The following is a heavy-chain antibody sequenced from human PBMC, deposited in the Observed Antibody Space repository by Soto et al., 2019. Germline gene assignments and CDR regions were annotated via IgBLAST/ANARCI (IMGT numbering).Heavy chain of an antibody. V-gene: IGHV3-73*01. CDR1: GFTFSGSA. CDR2: IRSKANSYAT. J-gene: IGHJ4*02. Sequence: PGGCLRLSCAASGFTFSGSAMHWVRQASGKGLEWVGRIRSKANSYATAYAASVKGRFTFSRDDSKNTAYLQMNSLKTEDTAVYYCTRQETSYGPIDYWGQGTLVTVSS. CDR3: TRQETSYGPIDY. D-gene: IGHD5-18*01.